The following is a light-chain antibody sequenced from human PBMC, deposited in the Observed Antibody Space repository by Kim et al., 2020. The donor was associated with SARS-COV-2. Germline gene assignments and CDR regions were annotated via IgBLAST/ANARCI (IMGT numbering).Light chain of an antibody. CDR3: HQRSLRPRT. Sequence: LSPGERATLTCRASQSVGTFLGWYQQKPGQAPRLRIYDASNRATGIPARFSGSGSGTDFTLTIASLEPEDFAVYYCHQRSLRPRTFGQGTKVDIK. V-gene: IGKV3-11*01. J-gene: IGKJ1*01. CDR1: QSVGTF. CDR2: DAS.